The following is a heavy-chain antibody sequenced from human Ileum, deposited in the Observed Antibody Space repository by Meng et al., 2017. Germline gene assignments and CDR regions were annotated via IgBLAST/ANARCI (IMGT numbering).Heavy chain of an antibody. J-gene: IGHJ5*02. CDR3: ARKGYYTDTSGFYPTDNWFDP. CDR1: GLNFYKYS. Sequence: EVQLVESGGGLVKPGGSLRLSCAASGLNFYKYSMNWVRQAPGKGLEWVSSLSPSSSYIYYADSVKGRFTISRDNAKNSVYLQMNSLRAEDTAVYYCARKGYYTDTSGFYPTDNWFDPWGQGTLVTVSS. D-gene: IGHD3-22*01. CDR2: LSPSSSYI. V-gene: IGHV3-21*01.